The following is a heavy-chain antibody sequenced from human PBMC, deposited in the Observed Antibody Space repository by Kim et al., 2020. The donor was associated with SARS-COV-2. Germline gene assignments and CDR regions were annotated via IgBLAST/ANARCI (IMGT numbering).Heavy chain of an antibody. Sequence: SRVTISVDTSKNQFSLKLSSVTAADTAVYYCARHDYYDSSGYYYVIAFDIWGQGTMVTVSS. V-gene: IGHV4-59*08. D-gene: IGHD3-22*01. J-gene: IGHJ3*02. CDR3: ARHDYYDSSGYYYVIAFDI.